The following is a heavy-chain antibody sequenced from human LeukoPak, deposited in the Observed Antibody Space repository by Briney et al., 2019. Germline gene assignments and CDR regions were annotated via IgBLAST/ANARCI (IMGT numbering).Heavy chain of an antibody. V-gene: IGHV3-7*01. J-gene: IGHJ4*02. CDR1: GFTFSSYW. Sequence: GGSLRLSCAASGFTFSSYWMSWVRQAPGKGLEWVANIKQDGSEKYYVDSVKGRFTISRDNAKNSLYLQMNSLRAEDTAAYYCTTDPFTMLAYGTGSLGFDYWGQGTLVTVSS. CDR3: TTDPFTMLAYGTGSLGFDY. D-gene: IGHD3-10*01. CDR2: IKQDGSEK.